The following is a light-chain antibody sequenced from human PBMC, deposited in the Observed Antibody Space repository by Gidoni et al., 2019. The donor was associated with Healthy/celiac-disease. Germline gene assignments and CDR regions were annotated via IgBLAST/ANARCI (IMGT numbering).Light chain of an antibody. CDR1: SLRSYY. Sequence: SSELTHDPAVSVAFGQTVRITCQGDSLRSYYASWYQQKPGQAPVLVIYGKNNRPSGIPDRFSGSSSGNTASLTITGAQAEDEADYYCNSRDSSGNHHVVFGGGTKLTVL. J-gene: IGLJ2*01. CDR3: NSRDSSGNHHVV. CDR2: GKN. V-gene: IGLV3-19*01.